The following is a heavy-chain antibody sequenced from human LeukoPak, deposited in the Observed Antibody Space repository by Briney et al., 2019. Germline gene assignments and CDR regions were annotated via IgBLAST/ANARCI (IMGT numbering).Heavy chain of an antibody. V-gene: IGHV3-23*01. CDR2: ISGSGGST. J-gene: IGHJ4*02. Sequence: GGSLRLSCAASGFTFTNYAMSWVRQAPGKGLDWVSAISGSGGSTYYADSVKGRFTISRDNSKNTLHLQMNSLRAEDTAVYYCAKGYYDYVWGSYYFDYWGQGTLVTVSS. CDR1: GFTFTNYA. CDR3: AKGYYDYVWGSYYFDY. D-gene: IGHD3-16*01.